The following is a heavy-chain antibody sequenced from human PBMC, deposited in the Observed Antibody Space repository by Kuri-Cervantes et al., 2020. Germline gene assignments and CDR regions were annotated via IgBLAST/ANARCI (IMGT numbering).Heavy chain of an antibody. Sequence: GSLRLSCAVYGGSFSGYYWSWIRQPPGKGLEWIGYIYYSGSTNYNPSLKSRVTISVDTSKNQFSLKLSSVTAADTAVYYCAWGDGMDVWGQGTTVTVSS. CDR1: GGSFSGYY. CDR2: IYYSGST. J-gene: IGHJ6*02. V-gene: IGHV4-59*12. CDR3: AWGDGMDV. D-gene: IGHD3-16*01.